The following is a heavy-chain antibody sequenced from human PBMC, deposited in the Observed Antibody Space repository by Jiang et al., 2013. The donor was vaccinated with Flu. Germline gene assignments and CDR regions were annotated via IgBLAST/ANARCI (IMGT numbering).Heavy chain of an antibody. CDR1: GYTFTSYA. CDR2: INAGNGNT. V-gene: IGHV1-3*01. J-gene: IGHJ3*02. D-gene: IGHD3-22*01. Sequence: SGAEVKKPGASVKVSCKASGYTFTSYAMHWVRQAPGQRLEWMGWINAGNGNTKYSQKFQGRVTITRDTSASTAYMELSSLRSEDTAVYCCARDGNPYDIYYYDSRQDAFDIWGQGTMVTVSS. CDR3: ARDGNPYDIYYYDSRQDAFDI.